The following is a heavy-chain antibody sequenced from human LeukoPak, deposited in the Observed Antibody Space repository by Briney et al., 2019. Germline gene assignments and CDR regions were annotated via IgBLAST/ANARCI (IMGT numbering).Heavy chain of an antibody. CDR2: ISTSGDT. Sequence: GGSLRLSCVVSGFTLSDYPMNWVRQAPGKGLEWVSLISTSGDTYYADSVKGRFTISRDNSKNTLFVQTSSLRADDTAIYYCARGGVARPFDYWGQGTLVTVSP. J-gene: IGHJ4*02. CDR1: GFTLSDYP. D-gene: IGHD3-3*01. V-gene: IGHV3-23*01. CDR3: ARGGVARPFDY.